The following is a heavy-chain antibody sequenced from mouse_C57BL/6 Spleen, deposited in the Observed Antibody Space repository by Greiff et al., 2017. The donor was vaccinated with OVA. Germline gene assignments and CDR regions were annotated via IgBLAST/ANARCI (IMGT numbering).Heavy chain of an antibody. CDR3: TRSLYGNQAWFAY. V-gene: IGHV1-5*01. J-gene: IGHJ3*01. D-gene: IGHD2-1*01. CDR1: GYTFTSYW. Sequence: EVKLVESGTVLARPGASVKMSCKTSGYTFTSYWMHWVKQRPGQGLEWIGAIYPGNSDTSYNQKIKGKAKLTAVTSASTAYMELSSLTNEDSAVYYCTRSLYGNQAWFAYWGQGTLVTVSA. CDR2: IYPGNSDT.